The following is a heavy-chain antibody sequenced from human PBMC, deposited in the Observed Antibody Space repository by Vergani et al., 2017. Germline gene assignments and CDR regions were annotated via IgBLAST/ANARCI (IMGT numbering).Heavy chain of an antibody. CDR1: GGSFSGYY. Sequence: QVQLQQWGAGLLKPSETLSLTCAVHGGSFSGYYGSWIRPPPGKGLEWVGEINHSGSTNYNPSLKSRVTISVDTSKNQFSLELSSLTAADTAVYCCAGDSGGWYAYYYNGMDVWGQGTTVTVSS. V-gene: IGHV4-34*01. D-gene: IGHD6-13*01. J-gene: IGHJ6*02. CDR3: AGDSGGWYAYYYNGMDV. CDR2: INHSGST.